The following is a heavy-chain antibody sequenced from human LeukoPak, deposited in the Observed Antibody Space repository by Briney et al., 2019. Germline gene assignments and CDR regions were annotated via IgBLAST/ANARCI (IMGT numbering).Heavy chain of an antibody. D-gene: IGHD2-15*01. CDR3: ARDCIGCHGFDY. CDR1: GYTFTTYG. V-gene: IGHV1-18*01. CDR2: VSAYADNT. J-gene: IGHJ4*02. Sequence: ASVKVSCKASGYTFTTYGISWVRQAPGQGLEWMGWVSAYADNTNYIRKLQGRVTMTTDTSTSTAYMELRSLRSGDTAVYYCARDCIGCHGFDYWGQGTLVTVSS.